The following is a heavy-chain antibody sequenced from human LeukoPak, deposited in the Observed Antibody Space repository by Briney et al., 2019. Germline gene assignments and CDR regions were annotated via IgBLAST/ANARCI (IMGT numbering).Heavy chain of an antibody. Sequence: GGSLRLSCAASGFTFSNAWMGWVRQAPGKGLEWVGRIKSKTDGGTTDYAAPVKGRFTISRDDSKNTLYLQMNSLKTEDTAVYYCTTDPPLHSGYALYYDYWGQGTLVTVSS. D-gene: IGHD5-12*01. J-gene: IGHJ4*02. CDR3: TTDPPLHSGYALYYDY. V-gene: IGHV3-15*01. CDR2: IKSKTDGGTT. CDR1: GFTFSNAW.